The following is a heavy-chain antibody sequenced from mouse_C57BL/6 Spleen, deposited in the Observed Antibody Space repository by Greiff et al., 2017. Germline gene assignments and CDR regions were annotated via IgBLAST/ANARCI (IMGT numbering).Heavy chain of an antibody. Sequence: VQLQQSGAELVKPGASVKLSCTASGYTFTSSWMHWVQQRPGQGLEWIGYINPSSGYTKYNQKFKDKATLTADKSSSTAYMQLSSLTYEDSAVYYCARYDDYDVGYWGQGTTLTVSS. D-gene: IGHD2-4*01. CDR2: INPSSGYT. CDR3: ARYDDYDVGY. CDR1: GYTFTSSW. J-gene: IGHJ2*01. V-gene: IGHV1-7*01.